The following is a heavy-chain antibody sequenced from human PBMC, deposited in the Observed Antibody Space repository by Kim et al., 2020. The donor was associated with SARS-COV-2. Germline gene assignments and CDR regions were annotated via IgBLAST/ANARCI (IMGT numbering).Heavy chain of an antibody. Sequence: GGSLRLSCSASGFTFSDYAIHWVRRAPGKGLEYVSATTRSGDGSFYADSVEGRFTISRDNSKNTLYLQMNSLRPEDTSVYYCVKYGRSYGAVLWGQGTLVIVSS. CDR2: TTRSGDGS. J-gene: IGHJ4*02. CDR3: VKYGRSYGAVL. D-gene: IGHD5-18*01. V-gene: IGHV3-64D*06. CDR1: GFTFSDYA.